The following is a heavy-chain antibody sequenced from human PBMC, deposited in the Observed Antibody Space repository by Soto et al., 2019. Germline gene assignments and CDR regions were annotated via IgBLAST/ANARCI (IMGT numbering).Heavy chain of an antibody. J-gene: IGHJ3*02. D-gene: IGHD3-10*01. Sequence: SVKVSCKASGGTFSSYAISWVRQAPGQGLEWMGGIIPIFGTANYAQKFQGRVTITADESTSTAYMELSSLRSEDTAVYYCAIRGSGSYYPYDAFDIWGQGTMVTVSS. CDR1: GGTFSSYA. CDR2: IIPIFGTA. V-gene: IGHV1-69*13. CDR3: AIRGSGSYYPYDAFDI.